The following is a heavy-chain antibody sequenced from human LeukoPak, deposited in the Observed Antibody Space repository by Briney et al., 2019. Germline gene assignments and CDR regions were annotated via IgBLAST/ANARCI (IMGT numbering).Heavy chain of an antibody. CDR3: AREVPYCSSTSCLYYYYYMDV. CDR1: GGSFSSYY. V-gene: IGHV4-4*07. Sequence: SETLSLTCAVYGGSFSSYYWSWIRQPAGKGLEWIGRIYTSGSTNYNPSLKSRVTMSVDTSKNQFSLKLSSVTAADTAVYYCAREVPYCSSTSCLYYYYYMDVWGKGTTVTVSS. CDR2: IYTSGST. J-gene: IGHJ6*03. D-gene: IGHD2-2*01.